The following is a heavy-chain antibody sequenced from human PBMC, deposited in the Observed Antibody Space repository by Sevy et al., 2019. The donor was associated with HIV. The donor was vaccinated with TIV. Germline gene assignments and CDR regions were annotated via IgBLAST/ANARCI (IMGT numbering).Heavy chain of an antibody. V-gene: IGHV3-7*01. CDR2: IKQDGSEK. J-gene: IGHJ4*02. CDR3: ARARAYYYDNSGYSFDY. D-gene: IGHD3-22*01. Sequence: GGSLRLSCAASGFTLSSYWMSWVRQAPGKGLEWVANIKQDGSEKYYVDSVKGRFTISRDNAKNSLYLQMNSLRVEDTDAYYCARARAYYYDNSGYSFDYWGQGTLVTVSS. CDR1: GFTLSSYW.